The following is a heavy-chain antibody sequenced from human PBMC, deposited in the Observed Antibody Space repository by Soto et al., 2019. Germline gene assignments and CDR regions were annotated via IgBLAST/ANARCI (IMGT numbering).Heavy chain of an antibody. V-gene: IGHV3-30-3*01. CDR2: ISYDGSNK. D-gene: IGHD6-19*01. CDR1: GFTFSSYA. J-gene: IGHJ6*02. CDR3: ARDGPYSSGWYYHGMDV. Sequence: TGGSLRLSCAASGFTFSSYAMHWVRQAPGEGLEWVAVISYDGSNKYYADSVKGRFTISRDNSKNTLYLQMNSLRAEDTAVYYCARDGPYSSGWYYHGMDVWGQGTTVTVSS.